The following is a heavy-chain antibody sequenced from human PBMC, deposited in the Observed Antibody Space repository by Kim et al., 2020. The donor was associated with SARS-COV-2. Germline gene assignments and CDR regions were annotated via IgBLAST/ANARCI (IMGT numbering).Heavy chain of an antibody. Sequence: GRFTISRDNAKNSLYLQMNSLRAEDTAVYYCASVKQDHHLGESPYYGMDVWGQGTTVTVSS. CDR3: ASVKQDHHLGESPYYGMDV. V-gene: IGHV3-11*04. J-gene: IGHJ6*02.